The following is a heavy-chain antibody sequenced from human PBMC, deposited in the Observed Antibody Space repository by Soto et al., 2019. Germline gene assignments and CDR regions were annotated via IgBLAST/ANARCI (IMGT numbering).Heavy chain of an antibody. CDR1: GFTFSSYA. CDR2: ISYDGSNK. CDR3: ARDLYDSSGTRGY. V-gene: IGHV3-30-3*01. Sequence: QVQLVESGGGVVQPGRSLRLSCAASGFTFSSYAMHWVRQAPGKGLEWVAVISYDGSNKYYADSVKGRFTISRDNSKNTLYLQMNSLRAEDTAVYYCARDLYDSSGTRGYWGQGTLVTVSS. D-gene: IGHD3-22*01. J-gene: IGHJ4*02.